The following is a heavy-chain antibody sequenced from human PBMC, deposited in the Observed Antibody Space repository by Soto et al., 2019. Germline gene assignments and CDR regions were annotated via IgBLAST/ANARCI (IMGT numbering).Heavy chain of an antibody. D-gene: IGHD3-22*01. CDR3: TTQYYYDSSGSLLN. CDR2: IKSKSDGGTT. Sequence: EVPLVESGGGLVKPGGSLRLSCAVSGLTFSNAWITWVRQAPGKGLEWVGRIKSKSDGGTTDFAAPVKGRFTISGDDSKNTLYLQMNSLKIEDTAVYYCTTQYYYDSSGSLLNWGQGTLVTVSS. V-gene: IGHV3-15*05. J-gene: IGHJ4*02. CDR1: GLTFSNAW.